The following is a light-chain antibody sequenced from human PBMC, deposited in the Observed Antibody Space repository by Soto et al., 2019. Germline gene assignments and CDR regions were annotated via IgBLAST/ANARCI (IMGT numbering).Light chain of an antibody. CDR2: DTS. CDR3: LLVYGGGWV. Sequence: QAVVTQEPSLTVSPGGTVTLTCGSSTGAVTSGHYPYWFQQKPGQAPRTLIYDTSNKHSWTPARFSGSLLGGKGALTLSGARPEDEDEYPCLLVYGGGWVFGGGTKLTVL. V-gene: IGLV7-46*01. CDR1: TGAVTSGHY. J-gene: IGLJ3*02.